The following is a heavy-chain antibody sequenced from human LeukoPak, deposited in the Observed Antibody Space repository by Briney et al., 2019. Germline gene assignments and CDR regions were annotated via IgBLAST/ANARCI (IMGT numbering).Heavy chain of an antibody. CDR1: GGSISSYY. CDR2: IYYSGST. J-gene: IGHJ4*02. D-gene: IGHD1-26*01. V-gene: IGHV4-59*12. CDR3: ARASKLGATTGFDY. Sequence: SETLSLTCTVSGGSISSYYWSWIRQPPGKGLEWIGYIYYSGSTNYNPSLKSRVTISVDRSKNQFSLKLSSVTAADTAVYYCARASKLGATTGFDYWGQGTLVTVSS.